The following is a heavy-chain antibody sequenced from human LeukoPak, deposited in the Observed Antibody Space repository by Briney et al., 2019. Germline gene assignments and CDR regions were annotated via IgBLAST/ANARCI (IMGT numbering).Heavy chain of an antibody. CDR2: ISPNGVIT. J-gene: IGHJ4*02. D-gene: IGHD5-24*01. Sequence: PGGSLRLSCAASGFTVSTNYMNWVRQAPGKGLEWVSGISPNGVITYYADSVKGRFTISRDNSKGTVYLQMNSLRPEGTAVYYCAKDDAWLQFGDWGRGTLVTVSS. V-gene: IGHV3-53*01. CDR1: GFTVSTNY. CDR3: AKDDAWLQFGD.